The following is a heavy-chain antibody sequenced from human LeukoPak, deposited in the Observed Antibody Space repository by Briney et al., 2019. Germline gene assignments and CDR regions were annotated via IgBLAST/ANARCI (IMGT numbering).Heavy chain of an antibody. J-gene: IGHJ4*02. CDR2: ICYSGST. CDR1: GGSISSSSYY. D-gene: IGHD3-3*02. CDR3: ARVGGIGNLDY. V-gene: IGHV4-39*07. Sequence: PSETLSLTCTVSGGSISSSSYYWGWIRQPPGKGLEWIGSICYSGSTYYNPSLKSRVTISVDKSKNQFSLKLSSVTAADTAVYYCARVGGIGNLDYWGQGTLVTVSS.